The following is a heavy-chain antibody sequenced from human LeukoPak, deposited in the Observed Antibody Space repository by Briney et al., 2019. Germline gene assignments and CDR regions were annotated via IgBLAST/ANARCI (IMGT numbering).Heavy chain of an antibody. J-gene: IGHJ4*02. CDR2: ISSKSNYI. V-gene: IGHV3-21*01. CDR3: ARSPTLLRGIISYFDY. Sequence: SGGSLRLSCAPSGFAFTSYSMNWVRQAPGKGLEWVSSISSKSNYIYYADSVKGRFTISRDNAKNSLYLHMNSLRAEDTAVYYCARSPTLLRGIISYFDYWGQGALVTVSS. D-gene: IGHD3-10*01. CDR1: GFAFTSYS.